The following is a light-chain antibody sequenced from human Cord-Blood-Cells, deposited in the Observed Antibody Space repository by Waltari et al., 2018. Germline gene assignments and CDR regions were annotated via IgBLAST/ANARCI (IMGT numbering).Light chain of an antibody. CDR2: EVS. CDR1: SSDVGGYNY. CDR3: SSYAGSNNVV. J-gene: IGLJ2*01. Sequence: QSALTQPPSASGSPGQSVTISCTGTSSDVGGYNYVSWYQKHPGKAPKLRIYEVSKRPSGVPDRFSGSKSGNTASLTVSGLQAEDEADYYCSSYAGSNNVVFGGGTKLTVL. V-gene: IGLV2-8*01.